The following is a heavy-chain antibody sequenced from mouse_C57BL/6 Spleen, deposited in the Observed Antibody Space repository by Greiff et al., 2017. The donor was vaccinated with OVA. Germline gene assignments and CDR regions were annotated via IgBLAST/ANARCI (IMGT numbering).Heavy chain of an antibody. CDR3: ARYDYDEDYFDY. J-gene: IGHJ2*01. Sequence: VQLQQSGPVLVKPGASVKMSCKASGYTFTDYYMNWVKQSHGTSLEWIGVINPYNGGTSYNQKFQGKATLTVDKSSSTAYMELNSLTSEDSAVYYGARYDYDEDYFDYWGQGTTLTVSS. CDR2: INPYNGGT. V-gene: IGHV1-19*01. D-gene: IGHD2-4*01. CDR1: GYTFTDYY.